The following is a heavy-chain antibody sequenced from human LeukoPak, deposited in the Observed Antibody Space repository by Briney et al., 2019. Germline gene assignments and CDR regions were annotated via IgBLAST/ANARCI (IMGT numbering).Heavy chain of an antibody. Sequence: SETLSLTCTVSGGSISSGSYYWSWIRQPAGKGLEWIGRIYTSRSTNYNPSLKSRVTISVDTSKNQFSLKLSSVTAADTAVYCCARDPAYCSGGSCHYPYYGMDVWGQGTTVTVSS. CDR1: GGSISSGSYY. D-gene: IGHD2-15*01. V-gene: IGHV4-61*02. CDR3: ARDPAYCSGGSCHYPYYGMDV. CDR2: IYTSRST. J-gene: IGHJ6*02.